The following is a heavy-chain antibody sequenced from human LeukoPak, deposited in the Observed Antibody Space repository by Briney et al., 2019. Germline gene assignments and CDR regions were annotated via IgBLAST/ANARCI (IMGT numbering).Heavy chain of an antibody. CDR3: ATDRDNSDWQKRFDS. V-gene: IGHV3-11*04. CDR1: GVTFSDYY. D-gene: IGHD2-21*02. J-gene: IGHJ4*02. CDR2: ISSSGNTI. Sequence: GGSLRLSCAASGVTFSDYYMSWIRQAPGKGLEWVSYISSSGNTIYYADSVKGRFTISRDNAKNSLHLQMNSLRAEDTAVYYCATDRDNSDWQKRFDSWGQGTLVTVSS.